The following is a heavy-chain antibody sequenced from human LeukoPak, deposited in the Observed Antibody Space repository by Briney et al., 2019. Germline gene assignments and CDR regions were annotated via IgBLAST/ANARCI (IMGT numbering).Heavy chain of an antibody. Sequence: GASVKVSCKASGYTFTGYYMHWVRQAPGQGLEWMGWINPNSGGTNYAQKFQGRVTMTRDTSISTAYMELSRLRSDDTAVYYCARDRSEEGRHWFDPWGQGTLVTVSS. CDR2: INPNSGGT. J-gene: IGHJ5*02. V-gene: IGHV1-2*02. CDR1: GYTFTGYY. CDR3: ARDRSEEGRHWFDP.